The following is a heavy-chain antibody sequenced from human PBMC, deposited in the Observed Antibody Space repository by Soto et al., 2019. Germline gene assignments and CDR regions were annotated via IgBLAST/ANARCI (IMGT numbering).Heavy chain of an antibody. V-gene: IGHV1-69*06. CDR3: XXXXGTGGYTYGLDY. J-gene: IGHJ4*02. Sequence: QVQLVQSVAEVKKPGSSVKVSCKASGGTFSSYAISWVRQAPGQGLEWMGGIIPVFGTGIYAQTFQGRVTITADKSTNTAYMELSSRRSEDPAVXXXXXXXGTGGYTYGLDYWGQGTLVTVDS. CDR1: GGTFSSYA. D-gene: IGHD5-18*01. CDR2: IIPVFGTG.